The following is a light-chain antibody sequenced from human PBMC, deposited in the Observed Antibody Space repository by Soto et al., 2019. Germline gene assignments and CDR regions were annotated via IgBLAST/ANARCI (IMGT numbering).Light chain of an antibody. CDR2: EVS. Sequence: QSALTQPPSVSGSPGQSVTISCTGTSSDVGSYNRVSWYQQPPGTAPKLLIYEVSNRPSGVPDRFSWSKSGNTAYLTISGLQAEDEADYYCSSYTSTSTVFGGGTQLTVL. CDR1: SSDVGSYNR. V-gene: IGLV2-18*02. J-gene: IGLJ2*01. CDR3: SSYTSTSTV.